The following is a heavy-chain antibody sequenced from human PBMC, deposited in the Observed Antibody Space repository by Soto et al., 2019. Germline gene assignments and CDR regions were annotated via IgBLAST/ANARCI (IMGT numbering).Heavy chain of an antibody. D-gene: IGHD4-17*01. V-gene: IGHV4-38-2*01. Sequence: SETLSLTCGVSDSSINSNYYWLWIRQPPGKGLEWIGAMHHSGTTYYTPSLKSRVTISMDTSKNHFSLRLTSVPAADTAISDGGRGLYGGNFDYGGQGTSLTVSS. CDR3: GRGLYGGNFDY. J-gene: IGHJ4*02. CDR2: MHHSGTT. CDR1: DSSINSNYY.